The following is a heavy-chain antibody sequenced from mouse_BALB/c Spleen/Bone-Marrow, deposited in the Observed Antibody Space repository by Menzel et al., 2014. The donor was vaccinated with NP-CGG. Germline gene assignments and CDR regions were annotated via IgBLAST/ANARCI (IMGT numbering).Heavy chain of an antibody. CDR3: ARIYYGNFYAMDY. V-gene: IGHV1S130*01. CDR2: IHPNSGNT. D-gene: IGHD2-1*01. J-gene: IGHJ4*01. CDR1: GYTFTSSW. Sequence: VQLQQSGSVLVRPGASVKPSCKASGYTFTSSWMHWAKQRPGQGLEWIGEIHPNSGNTNYNEKFKGKATLTVDTSSSTAYVDLSSLTSEDSAVYYCARIYYGNFYAMDYWGQGTSVAVSS.